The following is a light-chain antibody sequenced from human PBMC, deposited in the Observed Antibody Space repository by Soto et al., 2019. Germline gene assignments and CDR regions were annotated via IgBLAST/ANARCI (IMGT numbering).Light chain of an antibody. CDR1: SRDIGAYNY. CDR2: EVS. J-gene: IGLJ1*01. V-gene: IGLV2-14*01. Sequence: QSVLTQPASVSGSPGQSITISCTGTSRDIGAYNYVSWFQQHPGKAPKLMIYEVSNRPSGVSNRFSGFKSGNTASLTISGLQAEDEADYYCTSYTRTSTFVCGTGTKVTVL. CDR3: TSYTRTSTFV.